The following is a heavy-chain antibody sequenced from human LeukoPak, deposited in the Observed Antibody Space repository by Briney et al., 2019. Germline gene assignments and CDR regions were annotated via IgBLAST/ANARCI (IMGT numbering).Heavy chain of an antibody. D-gene: IGHD1-26*01. CDR2: IYHSGST. Sequence: PSETLSLTCAVSGGSISSGGYSWGWIRQPPGKGLEWIGYIYHSGSTYYNPSLKSRVTISVDRSKNQFSLKLSSVTAADTAVYYCARAPSGSYYAFDYWGQGTLVTVSS. CDR3: ARAPSGSYYAFDY. CDR1: GGSISSGGYS. J-gene: IGHJ4*02. V-gene: IGHV4-30-2*01.